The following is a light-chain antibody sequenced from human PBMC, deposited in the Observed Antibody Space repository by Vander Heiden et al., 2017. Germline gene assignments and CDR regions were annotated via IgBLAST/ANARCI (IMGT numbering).Light chain of an antibody. J-gene: IGLJ3*02. CDR2: EGS. CDR3: CSYAGSSTVGYWV. V-gene: IGLV2-23*03. Sequence: QSALPQPASVSGSPGQSITISCTGPSSDVGSYNLVSWYQQHPGKAPKLMIYEGSKRPSGVSKRFSGSKSGNTASLTISGLQAEDEADYYCCSYAGSSTVGYWVFGGGTKLTVL. CDR1: SSDVGSYNL.